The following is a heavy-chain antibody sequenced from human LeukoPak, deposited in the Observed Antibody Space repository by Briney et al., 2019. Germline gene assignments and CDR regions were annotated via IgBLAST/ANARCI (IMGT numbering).Heavy chain of an antibody. J-gene: IGHJ6*03. CDR3: ARLPGLDCSSTSCYGTYYMDV. V-gene: IGHV4-38-2*01. Sequence: PSETLSLTCAVSGYSISSGYYWGWIPQPPGKGLEWIGSIYHSGSTYYNPSLKSRVTISVDTSKNQFSLKLSSVTAADTAVYYCARLPGLDCSSTSCYGTYYMDVWGKGTTVTVSS. CDR2: IYHSGST. CDR1: GYSISSGYY. D-gene: IGHD2-2*01.